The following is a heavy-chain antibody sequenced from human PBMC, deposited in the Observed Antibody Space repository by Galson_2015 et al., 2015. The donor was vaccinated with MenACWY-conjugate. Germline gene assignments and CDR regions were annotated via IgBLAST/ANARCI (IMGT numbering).Heavy chain of an antibody. J-gene: IGHJ4*02. Sequence: SLRLSCAASGITLRGRLMHWIRQTPEKGLVWVARINSEGTSIAYADSVKGRFTISRDNAKNTLNLQMNSLRDEDSALYYCVREGVYWPHGVCYMAPFDYWGQGILVAVSS. CDR3: VREGVYWPHGVCYMAPFDY. V-gene: IGHV3-74*03. CDR2: INSEGTSI. D-gene: IGHD2-8*01. CDR1: GITLRGRL.